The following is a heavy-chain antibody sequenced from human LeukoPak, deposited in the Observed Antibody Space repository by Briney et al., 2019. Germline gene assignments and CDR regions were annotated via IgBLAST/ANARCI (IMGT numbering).Heavy chain of an antibody. V-gene: IGHV3-30*02. CDR3: AKDRGVFGVAYSLDY. J-gene: IGHJ4*02. CDR2: IRYDGVNA. CDR1: GFTFSSYG. Sequence: GGSLRLSCAASGFTFSSYGMHWVRQAPGKGLEWVTYIRYDGVNAYYADSVKGRFTVSRDLSKHTLYLQMNSLKAEDTAVYYCAKDRGVFGVAYSLDYWGQGTLVTVSS. D-gene: IGHD3-3*01.